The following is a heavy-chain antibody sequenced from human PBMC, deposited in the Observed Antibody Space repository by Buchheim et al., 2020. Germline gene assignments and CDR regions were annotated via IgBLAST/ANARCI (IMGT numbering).Heavy chain of an antibody. CDR3: GKSSEVPHGFYYYYGMDV. Sequence: EVQLLESGGGLVQPGGSLRLSCTASGFTFRSYAMSWVRQAPGKGLEWVSDISGSGGSTYYADSVKGRFTSSRDNSKNTLYLKMNSLRAEDTAVYYCGKSSEVPHGFYYYYGMDVWGQGTT. CDR2: ISGSGGST. J-gene: IGHJ6*02. V-gene: IGHV3-23*01. D-gene: IGHD2-2*01. CDR1: GFTFRSYA.